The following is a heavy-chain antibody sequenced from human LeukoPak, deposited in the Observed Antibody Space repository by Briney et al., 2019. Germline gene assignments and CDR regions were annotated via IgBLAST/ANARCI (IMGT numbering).Heavy chain of an antibody. CDR2: IWYDGSEK. V-gene: IGHV3-33*01. CDR3: ARDGGSYGDYYDS. J-gene: IGHJ4*02. D-gene: IGHD1-26*01. Sequence: GGSLGLSCAASGFTFSSYGMHWVRQAPGKGLEWVAVIWYDGSEKYYGDSVKGRFTISRDNSKNTVYLQMHSLRAEDTAVYYCARDGGSYGDYYDSWGQGTLVTVSS. CDR1: GFTFSSYG.